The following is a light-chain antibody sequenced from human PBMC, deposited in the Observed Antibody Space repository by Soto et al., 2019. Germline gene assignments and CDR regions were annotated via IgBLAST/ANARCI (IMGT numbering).Light chain of an antibody. CDR1: ETIESY. V-gene: IGKV3-11*01. CDR2: DSS. Sequence: ELVLTQSPATLSLSPGERATLSCRANETIESYLAWYQPKPGQAPWLLISDSSYRATGLPARLSGSGSGTDFILTSNGLEPEYFAVYHCQQRRTRPFTFGGGTKVEIK. CDR3: QQRRTRPFT. J-gene: IGKJ4*01.